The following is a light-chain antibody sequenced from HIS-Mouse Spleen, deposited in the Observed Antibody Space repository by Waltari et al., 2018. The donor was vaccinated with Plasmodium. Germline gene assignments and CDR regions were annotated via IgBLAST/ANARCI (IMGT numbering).Light chain of an antibody. Sequence: EIVLTQPPATLSLSPGESATLSSRPSQNVSSYLASYQQKPGQAPRLLIYDASNRATGIPARFSGSGSGTDFTLTISSLEPEDLAVYYCQQRSNWLTFGGGTKVEIK. CDR2: DAS. J-gene: IGKJ4*01. V-gene: IGKV3-11*01. CDR1: QNVSSY. CDR3: QQRSNWLT.